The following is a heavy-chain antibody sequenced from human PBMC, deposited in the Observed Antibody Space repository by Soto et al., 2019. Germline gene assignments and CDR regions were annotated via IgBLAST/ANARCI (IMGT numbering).Heavy chain of an antibody. CDR1: GFMYDNYV. Sequence: PGGPLRPSCAASGFMYDNYVMGWVRQAPGRGLEWVSALSGSGGNTYYADSVQGRFTISRDNSKNRLYLQLNSLKTEDTAVYYCAKGDYEFCSGSSYFDYWGQGTLVTVSS. CDR3: AKGDYEFCSGSSYFDY. D-gene: IGHD3-3*01. J-gene: IGHJ4*02. CDR2: LSGSGGNT. V-gene: IGHV3-23*01.